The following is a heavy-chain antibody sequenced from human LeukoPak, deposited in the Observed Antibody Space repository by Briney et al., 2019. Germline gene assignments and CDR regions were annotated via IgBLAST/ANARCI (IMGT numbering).Heavy chain of an antibody. CDR3: ARSRGYYYDSSGYLPFDY. CDR2: ISSSGSTI. V-gene: IGHV3-11*04. Sequence: GGSLRLSCAASGFTFSDYYMSWIRQAPGKGLEWVSYISSSGSTIYYADSVKGRFTISRDNAKNSLYLQMNSLRAEDTAVYYRARSRGYYYDSSGYLPFDYWGQGTLVTVSS. CDR1: GFTFSDYY. D-gene: IGHD3-22*01. J-gene: IGHJ4*02.